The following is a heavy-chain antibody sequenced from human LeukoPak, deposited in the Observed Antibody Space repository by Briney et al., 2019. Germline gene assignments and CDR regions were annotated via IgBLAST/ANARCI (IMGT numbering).Heavy chain of an antibody. CDR2: IYYSGST. Sequence: SETLSLTCTVSGGSISSYYWSWIRQPPGKGLEWIGYIYYSGSTNYNPSLKSRVTISVDTSKNQFSLKLSSVTAADTAVYYCARFNDYYDSSGYSWYFDLWGRGTLVTVSS. CDR1: GGSISSYY. J-gene: IGHJ2*01. V-gene: IGHV4-59*01. CDR3: ARFNDYYDSSGYSWYFDL. D-gene: IGHD3-22*01.